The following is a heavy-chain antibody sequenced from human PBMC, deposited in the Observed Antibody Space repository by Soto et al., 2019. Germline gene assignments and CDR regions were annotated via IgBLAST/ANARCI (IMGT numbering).Heavy chain of an antibody. J-gene: IGHJ4*02. D-gene: IGHD6-13*01. CDR3: AKDMSRGSSWYVEEY. V-gene: IGHV3-30*18. Sequence: QVQLVESGGGVVQPGRSLRLSCAASGFTFSSYGIHWVRPAPGKGLEWVALISYDGSNKYYADSVKGRFTISRDNSKNTVNLQMNSLRAEDTAVYYCAKDMSRGSSWYVEEYWGQGTLVTVSS. CDR1: GFTFSSYG. CDR2: ISYDGSNK.